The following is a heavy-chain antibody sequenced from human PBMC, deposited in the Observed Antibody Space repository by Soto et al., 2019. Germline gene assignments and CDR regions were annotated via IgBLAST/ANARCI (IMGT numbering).Heavy chain of an antibody. D-gene: IGHD6-19*01. J-gene: IGHJ4*02. CDR3: ARDGQSLPQDGLRSSYYFDY. CDR1: GFNFSSYV. Sequence: QVQLVESGGGVVQPGRSLRLSCAASGFNFSSYVMHWVRQAPGKGLEWVAVIWYDGGNKYYADSVKGSFTISRDNSKNTLYLQMNSLRAEDTAVYCCARDGQSLPQDGLRSSYYFDYWGQGTLVTVSS. V-gene: IGHV3-33*01. CDR2: IWYDGGNK.